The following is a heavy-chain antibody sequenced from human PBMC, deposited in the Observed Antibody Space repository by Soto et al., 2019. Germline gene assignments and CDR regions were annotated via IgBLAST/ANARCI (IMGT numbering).Heavy chain of an antibody. CDR3: ARHIAVSGTRGFDF. CDR2: IYHSGST. Sequence: QVQLQESGPGLMKPSGTLFLTCAVSGGSISTNWWSWFRQPPGKGLEWMGEIYHSGSTNYNPSLKNRVTMSVDKYQNHLSLNLNSVTAADTAVYYCARHIAVSGTRGFDFWGQGTLVTVSS. CDR1: GGSISTNW. J-gene: IGHJ4*02. D-gene: IGHD6-19*01. V-gene: IGHV4-4*02.